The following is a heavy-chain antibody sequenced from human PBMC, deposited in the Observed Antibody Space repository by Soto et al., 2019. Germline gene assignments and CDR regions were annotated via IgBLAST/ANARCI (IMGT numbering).Heavy chain of an antibody. J-gene: IGHJ4*02. CDR2: IYYSGST. D-gene: IGHD3-9*01. Sequence: PSETLSLTCTVSGCSISSGGYYWSWIRQHPGKGLEWIGYIYYSGSTYYNPSLKSRVTISVDTSKNQFSLKLSSVTAADTAVYYCARMTYYDIMTGYPEYYFDYWGQGTLVTVSS. CDR3: ARMTYYDIMTGYPEYYFDY. CDR1: GCSISSGGYY. V-gene: IGHV4-31*03.